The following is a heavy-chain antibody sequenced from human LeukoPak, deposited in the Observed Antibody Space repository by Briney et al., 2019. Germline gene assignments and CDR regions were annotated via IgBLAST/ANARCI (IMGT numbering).Heavy chain of an antibody. D-gene: IGHD2-2*02. Sequence: ASVKVSCKASGGTFSSYAISWVRQAPGQGLEWMGGIIPIFGTANYAQKFQGRVTITADESTSTAYMELSSLRSEDTAVYYCASGDAGYCSSTSCYTWRYFDYWGQGTLVTVSS. CDR1: GGTFSSYA. J-gene: IGHJ4*02. CDR2: IIPIFGTA. CDR3: ASGDAGYCSSTSCYTWRYFDY. V-gene: IGHV1-69*13.